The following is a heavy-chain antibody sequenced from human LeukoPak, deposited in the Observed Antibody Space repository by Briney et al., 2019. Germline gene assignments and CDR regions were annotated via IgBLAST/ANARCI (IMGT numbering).Heavy chain of an antibody. V-gene: IGHV3-20*01. J-gene: IGHJ6*03. CDR3: ARANYYDSSGYYVLRYYMDV. D-gene: IGHD3-22*01. Sequence: GGSLRLSCAASGFTFDDYGMSWVRHAPGKGLEWVSGNWNGGSTGYADSVKGRFTISRDNAKNSLYLQMNSLRAEDTALYHCARANYYDSSGYYVLRYYMDVWGKGTTVTVSS. CDR2: NWNGGST. CDR1: GFTFDDYG.